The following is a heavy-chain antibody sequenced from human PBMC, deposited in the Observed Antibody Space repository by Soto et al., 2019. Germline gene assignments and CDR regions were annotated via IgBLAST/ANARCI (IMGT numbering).Heavy chain of an antibody. V-gene: IGHV3-74*01. J-gene: IGHJ4*02. D-gene: IGHD1-20*01. Sequence: GGSLRLSCAASGFTFSSYWMHWVRQAPGKGLVWVSRINSDGSSTSYADSVKGRFTISRDNAKNTLYLQMNSLRAEDTAVYYCAREVPRRYIPYWGQGTLVTVSS. CDR1: GFTFSSYW. CDR2: INSDGSST. CDR3: AREVPRRYIPY.